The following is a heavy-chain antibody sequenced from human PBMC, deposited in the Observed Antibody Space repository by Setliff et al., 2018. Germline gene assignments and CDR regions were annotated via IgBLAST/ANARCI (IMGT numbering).Heavy chain of an antibody. V-gene: IGHV1-18*01. J-gene: IGHJ4*02. CDR3: ARGRGPDIVVTIPGDY. D-gene: IGHD2-15*01. CDR1: GYNFITLG. Sequence: ASVKVSCKTSGYNFITLGINWVRQAPGQGLEWVGWISPYSGKTDYAQKFQGRVIMTIDSSTTTAYMELKNLRSDDTAVYFCARGRGPDIVVTIPGDYRGQGTQVTVSS. CDR2: ISPYSGKT.